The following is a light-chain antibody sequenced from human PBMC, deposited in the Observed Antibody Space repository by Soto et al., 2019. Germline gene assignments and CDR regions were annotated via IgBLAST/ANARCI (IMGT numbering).Light chain of an antibody. J-gene: IGKJ2*01. CDR3: HQRGNWPRT. CDR1: QSVSSY. CDR2: DAS. Sequence: EIVLTQSPATLSLSPGERATLSCRASQSVSSYLAWYQQKPGQAPRLLIYDASNRATGIPARFSGSGSGTDFTLTISSLEPEDFAVYYCHQRGNWPRTFGQGTKLEIK. V-gene: IGKV3-11*01.